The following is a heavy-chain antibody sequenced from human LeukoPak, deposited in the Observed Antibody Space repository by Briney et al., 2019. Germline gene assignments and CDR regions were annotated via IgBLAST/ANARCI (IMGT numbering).Heavy chain of an antibody. CDR3: ARDRRDITMVRGPPSLYYYYGMDV. Sequence: GGSLRLSCAASGFTFSSYGMHWVRQAPGKGLEWVAVIWYDGSNKYYADSVKGRFTISRDNSKNTLYLQMNSLRAEDTAVYYCARDRRDITMVRGPPSLYYYYGMDVWGQGTTVTVSS. J-gene: IGHJ6*02. CDR2: IWYDGSNK. D-gene: IGHD3-10*01. CDR1: GFTFSSYG. V-gene: IGHV3-33*01.